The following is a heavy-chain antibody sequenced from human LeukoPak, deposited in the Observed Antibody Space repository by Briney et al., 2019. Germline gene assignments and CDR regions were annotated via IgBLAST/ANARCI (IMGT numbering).Heavy chain of an antibody. V-gene: IGHV3-23*01. Sequence: GGSLRLSCAASGFTFSSYAMSWVRQAPGKGLKWVSGISGSGGSTYYADSVKGRFTISRDNSKNTLYLQINSLRAEDTAVYYCSKGPSCGYGSSWFFDYWGQGTLVTVSS. CDR3: SKGPSCGYGSSWFFDY. D-gene: IGHD6-13*01. J-gene: IGHJ4*02. CDR1: GFTFSSYA. CDR2: ISGSGGST.